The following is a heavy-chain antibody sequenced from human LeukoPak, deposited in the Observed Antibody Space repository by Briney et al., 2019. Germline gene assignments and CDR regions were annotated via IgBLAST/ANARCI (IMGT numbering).Heavy chain of an antibody. D-gene: IGHD3/OR15-3a*01. Sequence: GASLRLSCGASGFTFSDYAMNWVRQTPERGLEWVAAITAGGDTTYYADSVKGRFTISRDNFRSTLTLEMSSLKYEDTAVYYCAKGWPIAGDIKDWFPFWGQGTLVTVSS. V-gene: IGHV3-23*01. CDR2: ITAGGDTT. CDR3: AKGWPIAGDIKDWFPF. CDR1: GFTFSDYA. J-gene: IGHJ4*02.